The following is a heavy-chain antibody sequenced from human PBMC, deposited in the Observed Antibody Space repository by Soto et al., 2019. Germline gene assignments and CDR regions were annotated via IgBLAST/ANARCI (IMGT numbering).Heavy chain of an antibody. CDR3: ARVPLHYYDSSGYLGY. J-gene: IGHJ4*02. CDR1: GFTFSSYW. Sequence: PGGSLRLSCAASGFTFSSYWMSWVRQAPGKGLEWVANIKQDGSEKYYVDSVKGRFTISRDNAKNSLYLQMNSLRAEDTAVYYCARVPLHYYDSSGYLGYWGQGTLVTVSS. D-gene: IGHD3-22*01. V-gene: IGHV3-7*01. CDR2: IKQDGSEK.